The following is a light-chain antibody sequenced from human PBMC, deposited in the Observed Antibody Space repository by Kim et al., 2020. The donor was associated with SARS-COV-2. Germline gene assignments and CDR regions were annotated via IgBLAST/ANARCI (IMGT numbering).Light chain of an antibody. V-gene: IGLV2-14*04. CDR2: DVT. Sequence: QSITISCTGTSSDVGAYNYVSWYQQHPGKAPKLMIYDVTKRPSGVSNRFSGSKSGNTASLTISGLQAEDEADYYCSSYTSSSTWVFGGGTQLTVL. CDR1: SSDVGAYNY. CDR3: SSYTSSSTWV. J-gene: IGLJ3*02.